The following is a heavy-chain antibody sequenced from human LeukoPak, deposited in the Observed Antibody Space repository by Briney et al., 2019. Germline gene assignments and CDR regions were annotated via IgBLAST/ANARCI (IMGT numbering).Heavy chain of an antibody. CDR3: ARNAYYYGSGSYRGTWFDP. D-gene: IGHD3-10*01. CDR1: GYTFTSYY. J-gene: IGHJ5*02. Sequence: ASVKVSCKASGYTFTSYYMHWVRQAPGQGLEWMGIINPSGGSTSYAQKFQGRVTMTRDTSTSTVYMELSSLRSEDTAVYYCARNAYYYGSGSYRGTWFDPWGREPWSPSPQ. V-gene: IGHV1-46*01. CDR2: INPSGGST.